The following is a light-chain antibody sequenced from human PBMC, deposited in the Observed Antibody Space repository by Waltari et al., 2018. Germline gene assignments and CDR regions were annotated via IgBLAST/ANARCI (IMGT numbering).Light chain of an antibody. J-gene: IGKJ5*01. V-gene: IGKV3-15*01. CDR3: QQYNDWHLIT. CDR1: QSVSIN. Sequence: EVVMTQSPATLSVFPGERATLSCRASQSVSINLAWYQQKPGQDPRLLIYDASTMATGIPARFSGSGSVTEFTLTISSLQSEDFANYYCQQYNDWHLITFGQGTRLEIK. CDR2: DAS.